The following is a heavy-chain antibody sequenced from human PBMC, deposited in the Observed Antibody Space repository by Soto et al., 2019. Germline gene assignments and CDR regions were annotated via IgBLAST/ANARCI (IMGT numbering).Heavy chain of an antibody. J-gene: IGHJ6*02. CDR3: ARDLTIVPATHPRLENYGMDV. D-gene: IGHD2-2*01. V-gene: IGHV1-18*01. CDR1: GYSFTSYG. Sequence: ASVKVSCKASGYSFTSYGISWVGRAPGQGLEWMGWISPYNGHTQFVQRFQGRVTMTTDTSTKTAYMELRNLRSDDTAHYYCARDLTIVPATHPRLENYGMDVWGQGTTVTVSS. CDR2: ISPYNGHT.